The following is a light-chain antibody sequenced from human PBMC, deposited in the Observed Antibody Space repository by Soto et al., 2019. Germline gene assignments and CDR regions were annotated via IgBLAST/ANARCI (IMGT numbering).Light chain of an antibody. Sequence: EIVLTQSPGTLSLSPGERATLSCRASQSVSSSYLAWYQQKPGQAPRLLIHGASSRATGITDRFSGSGSGTDFTLTISRLEPEDFAVYYCQQYGSSPTWTFGQGTKVEIK. J-gene: IGKJ1*01. CDR3: QQYGSSPTWT. V-gene: IGKV3-20*01. CDR2: GAS. CDR1: QSVSSSY.